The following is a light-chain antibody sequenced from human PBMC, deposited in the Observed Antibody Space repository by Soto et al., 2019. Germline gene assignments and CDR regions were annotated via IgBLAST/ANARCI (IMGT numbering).Light chain of an antibody. CDR3: QQYNNWPPWT. CDR1: QSINSN. J-gene: IGKJ1*01. Sequence: MTQSPATLSVTPGDRATLSCRASQSINSNLAWYQQQPGQAPRLLIYAASTRATAVPDRFSGSGSGTDFTLTITSLQSEDFAVYYGQQYNNWPPWTFGQGTKVDIK. V-gene: IGKV3-15*01. CDR2: AAS.